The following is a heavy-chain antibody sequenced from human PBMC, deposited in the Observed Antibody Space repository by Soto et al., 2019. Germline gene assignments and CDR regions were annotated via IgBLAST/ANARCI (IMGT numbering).Heavy chain of an antibody. CDR3: AKAHWNYVSHLMIDY. Sequence: GGSLRLSCAASGFTFSSYAMSWVRQAPGKGLEWVSAISGSGGSTYYADSVKGRFTISRDNSKNTLYLQMNSLRAEDTAVYYCAKAHWNYVSHLMIDYWGQGTLVTVSS. J-gene: IGHJ4*02. CDR2: ISGSGGST. CDR1: GFTFSSYA. D-gene: IGHD1-7*01. V-gene: IGHV3-23*01.